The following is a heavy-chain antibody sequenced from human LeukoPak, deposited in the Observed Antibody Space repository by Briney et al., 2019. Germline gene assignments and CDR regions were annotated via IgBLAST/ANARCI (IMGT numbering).Heavy chain of an antibody. CDR2: IYPEDSDT. Sequence: GESLKISCQGSGYNFIIHWIGWVRQMPGKGLEWMGIIYPEDSDTRYSPSFQGQVTMSVDRSTNTAFLQWSGLKASDTATYFSARHRTPYCGAGCLPDSMDVWGKGTTVTVSS. CDR1: GYNFIIHW. CDR3: ARHRTPYCGAGCLPDSMDV. D-gene: IGHD2-21*02. V-gene: IGHV5-51*01. J-gene: IGHJ6*03.